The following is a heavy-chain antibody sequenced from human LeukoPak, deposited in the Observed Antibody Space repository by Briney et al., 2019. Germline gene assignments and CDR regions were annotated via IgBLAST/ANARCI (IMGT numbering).Heavy chain of an antibody. CDR1: GGSISSYY. CDR3: ARPDYGDSGAFDI. D-gene: IGHD4-17*01. CDR2: IYYSGST. V-gene: IGHV4-59*08. J-gene: IGHJ3*02. Sequence: SETLSLTCTVSGGSISSYYWSWIRQPPGKGLEWIGYIYYSGSTNYNPPLKSRVTISVDTSKNQFSLKLSSVTAADTAVYYCARPDYGDSGAFDIWGQGTMVTVSS.